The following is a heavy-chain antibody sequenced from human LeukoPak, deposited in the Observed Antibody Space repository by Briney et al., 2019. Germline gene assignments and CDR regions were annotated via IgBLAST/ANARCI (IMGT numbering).Heavy chain of an antibody. Sequence: SQTLSLTCSVSGGSISSGSYYWSWIRQPAGKGLVWIGRIYTSGSTNYNPSLKSRVTISVDTSKNQFSLKLSSVTAADTAVYYCAGFKYYYDSSGYIHWGQGTLVTVSS. CDR2: IYTSGST. CDR3: AGFKYYYDSSGYIH. CDR1: GGSISSGSYY. V-gene: IGHV4-61*02. J-gene: IGHJ4*02. D-gene: IGHD3-22*01.